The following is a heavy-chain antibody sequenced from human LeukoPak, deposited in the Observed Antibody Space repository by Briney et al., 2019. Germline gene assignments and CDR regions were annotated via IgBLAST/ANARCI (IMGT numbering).Heavy chain of an antibody. J-gene: IGHJ6*02. D-gene: IGHD2-2*01. CDR1: GFSFSSYG. Sequence: GGSLRLSCAASGFSFSSYGMHWVRQAPGKGLEWVSAISGSGGSTYYADSVKGRFTISRDNSKNTLYLQMNSLRAEDTAVYYCAKETYCSSTSCYDYYYYYYGMDVWGQGTTVTVSS. CDR3: AKETYCSSTSCYDYYYYYYGMDV. CDR2: ISGSGGST. V-gene: IGHV3-23*01.